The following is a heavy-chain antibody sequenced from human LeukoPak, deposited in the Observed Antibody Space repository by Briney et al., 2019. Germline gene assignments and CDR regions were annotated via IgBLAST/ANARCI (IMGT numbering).Heavy chain of an antibody. CDR3: ARESIAVAGVPFDY. CDR1: GFTFSSYE. CDR2: ISSGSTI. V-gene: IGHV3-48*03. Sequence: PGGSLRLSCAASGFTFSSYEMNWVRQAPGKGLEWVSYISSGSTIYDADSVKGRFTISRDNAKNSLYLQMNSLRAGDTAVYYCARESIAVAGVPFDYWGQGTLVTVSS. J-gene: IGHJ4*02. D-gene: IGHD6-19*01.